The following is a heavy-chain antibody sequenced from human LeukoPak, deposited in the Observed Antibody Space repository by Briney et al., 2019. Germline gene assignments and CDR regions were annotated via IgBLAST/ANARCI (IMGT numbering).Heavy chain of an antibody. J-gene: IGHJ5*02. D-gene: IGHD3-10*01. Sequence: PSETLSLTCAVYGGSFSGYYWSWIRQPPGKGLEWIGEINHSGSTNYNPPLKSRVTISVDTSKNQFSLKLSSVTAADTAVYYCARGVRYGSGSYRAKNWFDPWGQGTLVTVSS. V-gene: IGHV4-34*01. CDR3: ARGVRYGSGSYRAKNWFDP. CDR2: INHSGST. CDR1: GGSFSGYY.